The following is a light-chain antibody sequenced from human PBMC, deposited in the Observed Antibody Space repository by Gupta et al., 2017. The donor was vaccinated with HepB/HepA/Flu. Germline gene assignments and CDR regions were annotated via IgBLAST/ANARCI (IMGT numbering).Light chain of an antibody. Sequence: QSALTQPASVSGSPGQSITISCTGTSSDVGSYNLVSWYQQHPGKAPKLMIYEVRKRPAGVSNRVSGSKSGNTASLTISGLQAEDEAEYYCCSYAGSSTVVFGGGTKLTVL. CDR2: EVR. CDR1: SSDVGSYNL. CDR3: CSYAGSSTVV. V-gene: IGLV2-23*02. J-gene: IGLJ2*01.